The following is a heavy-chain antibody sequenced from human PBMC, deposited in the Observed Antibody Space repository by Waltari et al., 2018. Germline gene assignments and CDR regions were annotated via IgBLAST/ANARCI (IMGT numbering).Heavy chain of an antibody. CDR3: ARDPSGGSSDWYFDF. D-gene: IGHD3-10*01. CDR2: IYYSGST. V-gene: IGHV4-38-2*02. Sequence: QVQLQESGPGLVKPSETLFLTCSVSSYSVSSVHYWAWIRQPPGRGLEWIATIYYSGSTYYSPSLKSRATISIDTAKNQFSLRLNSVSAADTAVYFCARDPSGGSSDWYFDFWGRGTLVTVSS. CDR1: SYSVSSVHY. J-gene: IGHJ2*01.